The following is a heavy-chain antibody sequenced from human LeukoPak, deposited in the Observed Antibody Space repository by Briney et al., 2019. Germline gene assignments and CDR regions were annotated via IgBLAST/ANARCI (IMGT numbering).Heavy chain of an antibody. J-gene: IGHJ4*02. CDR1: GGSISPYY. V-gene: IGHV4-59*01. CDR2: IYYTGST. CDR3: ARAGSSWSTGYYFDY. Sequence: PSETESLTCTVSGGSISPYYWTWIRQPPGKGLEWIGFIYYTGSTNYNPSLKSRVTISADTSKNQFSLRLTSVTAADTAVYYCARAGSSWSTGYYFDYWGQGTLVTVSS. D-gene: IGHD6-13*01.